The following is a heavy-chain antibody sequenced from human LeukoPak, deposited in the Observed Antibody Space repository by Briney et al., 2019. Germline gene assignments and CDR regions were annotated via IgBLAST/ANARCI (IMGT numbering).Heavy chain of an antibody. D-gene: IGHD1-26*01. CDR2: INPNSGGT. J-gene: IGHJ5*02. V-gene: IGHV1-2*06. CDR3: ARDLKRELGWFDP. CDR1: GYTFTGYY. Sequence: GASVKVSCKASGYTFTGYYMHWVRQAPGQGLEWMGRINPNSGGTNYAQKFQGRVTMTRDTSISTAYMELSGLRSDDTAVYYCARDLKRELGWFDPWGQGTLVTVSS.